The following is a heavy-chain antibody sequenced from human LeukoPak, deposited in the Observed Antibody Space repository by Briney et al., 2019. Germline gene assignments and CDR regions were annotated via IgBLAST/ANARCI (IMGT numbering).Heavy chain of an antibody. Sequence: RAAGSLRLSCAASGFTFSSYGMHWVRQAPGKGLEWVAVISYGGSNKYYADSVKGRFTISRDNSKNTLYLQMNSLRAEDTAVYYCAKVPTTRGDAFDIWGQGTMVTVSS. J-gene: IGHJ3*02. V-gene: IGHV3-30*18. CDR3: AKVPTTRGDAFDI. CDR2: ISYGGSNK. D-gene: IGHD1-1*01. CDR1: GFTFSSYG.